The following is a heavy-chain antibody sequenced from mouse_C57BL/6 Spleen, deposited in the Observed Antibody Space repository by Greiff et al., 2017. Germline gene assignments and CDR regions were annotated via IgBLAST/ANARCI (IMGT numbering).Heavy chain of an antibody. D-gene: IGHD1-1*01. CDR3: AREYYYGSSYKYAMDY. CDR2: IDPSDSYT. V-gene: IGHV1-59*01. Sequence: QVQLQQPGAELVRPGTSVKLSCKASGYTFTSYWMHWVKQRPGQGLEWIGVIDPSDSYTNYNQKFKGKATLTVDTSSSTAYMQLSSLTSEDSAVYYCAREYYYGSSYKYAMDYWGQGTSVTVSS. J-gene: IGHJ4*01. CDR1: GYTFTSYW.